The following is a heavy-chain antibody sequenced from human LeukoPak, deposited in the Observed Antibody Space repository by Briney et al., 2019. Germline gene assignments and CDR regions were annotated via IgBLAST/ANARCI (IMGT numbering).Heavy chain of an antibody. CDR3: ARESGSYEAYFDY. D-gene: IGHD1-26*01. J-gene: IGHJ4*02. Sequence: SVKVSCKAPGGTFSSYAISWVRQAPGQGLEWMGRIFPIFATANYAQKFQGRVTITADESTSTAYMELSSLRSEDTAVYYCARESGSYEAYFDYWGQGTLVTVSS. CDR1: GGTFSSYA. CDR2: IFPIFATA. V-gene: IGHV1-69*13.